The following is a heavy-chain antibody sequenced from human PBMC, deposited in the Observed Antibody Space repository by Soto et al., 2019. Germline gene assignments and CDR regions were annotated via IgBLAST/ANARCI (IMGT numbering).Heavy chain of an antibody. CDR1: GDSVSSNSAG. D-gene: IGHD5-12*01. CDR3: ARGSWDDVSGHYYMDV. Sequence: QVQLQLSGPGLMKPSQTLSLTCAISGDSVSSNSAGWNWVRQTPSRGLEWLGRTYYKSKWFNNYAVSVKSRITIKPDTSQNQFSLQLDSVTPEDTAVYYCARGSWDDVSGHYYMDVWGKGTTVTVSS. V-gene: IGHV6-1*01. J-gene: IGHJ6*03. CDR2: TYYKSKWFN.